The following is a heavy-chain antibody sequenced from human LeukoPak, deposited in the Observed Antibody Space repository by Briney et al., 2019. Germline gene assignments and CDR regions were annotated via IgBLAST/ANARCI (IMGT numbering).Heavy chain of an antibody. J-gene: IGHJ4*02. V-gene: IGHV4-59*08. CDR2: ISSSGST. CDR3: ARHLKVRNHGPGSPYNLDF. CDR1: GDSISTYY. D-gene: IGHD3-10*01. Sequence: SETLSLTCAVSGDSISTYYWSWIRQPPGKGLEWIGYISSSGSTNYNPSLKTRVTISVDTSKNQFSLKLSSVTAADTAVYYCARHLKVRNHGPGSPYNLDFWGQGTLVTVSS.